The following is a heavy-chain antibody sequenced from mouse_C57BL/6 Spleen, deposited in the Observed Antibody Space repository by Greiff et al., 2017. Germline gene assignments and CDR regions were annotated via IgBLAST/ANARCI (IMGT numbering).Heavy chain of an antibody. D-gene: IGHD1-1*01. Sequence: EVQLQQSGPELVKPGASVKISCKASGYSFTGYYMNWVKQSPEKSLEWIGEINPSTGGTTYNQTFKDKATLTVDKSSSTAYMQLKSLTSEDSAVYYCARSSGSSYRWYFDVWGTGTTVTVSS. CDR1: GYSFTGYY. J-gene: IGHJ1*03. CDR3: ARSSGSSYRWYFDV. V-gene: IGHV1-42*01. CDR2: INPSTGGT.